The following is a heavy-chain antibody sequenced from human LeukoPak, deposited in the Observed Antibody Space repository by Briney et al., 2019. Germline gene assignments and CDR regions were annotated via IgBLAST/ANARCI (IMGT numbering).Heavy chain of an antibody. V-gene: IGHV3-66*01. D-gene: IGHD3-9*01. CDR3: ARSFYDILIGYYQYFDY. CDR1: VLSVSINY. CDR2: IYRDGSS. J-gene: IGHJ4*02. Sequence: GGSLRLSCVASVLSVSINYMSWVRQAPGKGLEWGSVIYRDGSSYYAESVKGRFTISRDNSKNTLYIQMNSLRAEDTAVYYCARSFYDILIGYYQYFDYWGQGTLVTVSS.